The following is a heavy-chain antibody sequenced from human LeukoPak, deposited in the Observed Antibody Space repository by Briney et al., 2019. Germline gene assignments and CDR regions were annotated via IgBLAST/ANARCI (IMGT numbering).Heavy chain of an antibody. V-gene: IGHV4-59*08. Sequence: SETLSLTCTVSGDSINSYYWSWIRQPPGRGLEWIGYIYYSGSTKYNPSIKSRVTISVDTSKNQFSLKLSSVTAADTAVYYCARSLRGYRFATDYWGQGTLVTVSS. CDR1: GDSINSYY. CDR3: ARSLRGYRFATDY. J-gene: IGHJ4*02. D-gene: IGHD5-18*01. CDR2: IYYSGST.